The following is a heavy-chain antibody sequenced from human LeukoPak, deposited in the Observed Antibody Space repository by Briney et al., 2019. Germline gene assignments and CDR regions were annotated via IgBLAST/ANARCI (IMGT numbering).Heavy chain of an antibody. D-gene: IGHD3-3*01. CDR3: ASPKGSGYQLQVYDY. J-gene: IGHJ4*02. V-gene: IGHV3-74*01. CDR2: INTDGRTT. Sequence: PGGSLRLSCAASGFTFSSYWMHWVRQAPGKGLVWVSRINTDGRTTTYADSVKGRFTISRDNAKNTLYLQMNTLRAEDTAVYYCASPKGSGYQLQVYDYWGQGTLVTVSS. CDR1: GFTFSSYW.